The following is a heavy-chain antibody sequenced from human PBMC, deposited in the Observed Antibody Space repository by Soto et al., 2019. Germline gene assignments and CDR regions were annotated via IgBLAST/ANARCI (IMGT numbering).Heavy chain of an antibody. Sequence: QVQLVQSGAVVKKPGSSVKVSCKASGGSLSNYGISWVRQAPGQGLEWMGAIIPVFGTPNYAQKFQDRVTITADESTTTVYMEVRSLTSEDTAVYYCARGDATKIVVTTYYAMDVWGQGTPVTVSS. J-gene: IGHJ6*02. V-gene: IGHV1-69*12. CDR1: GGSLSNYG. CDR3: ARGDATKIVVTTYYAMDV. CDR2: IIPVFGTP. D-gene: IGHD3-22*01.